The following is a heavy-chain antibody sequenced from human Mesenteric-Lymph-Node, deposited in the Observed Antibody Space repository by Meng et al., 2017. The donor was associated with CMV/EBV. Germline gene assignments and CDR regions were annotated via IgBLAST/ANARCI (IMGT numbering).Heavy chain of an antibody. CDR3: AYFGDLPPLW. CDR2: TYYRSESYN. V-gene: IGHV6-1*01. D-gene: IGHD3-16*01. Sequence: QLQQLGPGLVKSSQTLSVTCTSSGDTSSSNNATWNWIRQSPSRGLELLGITYYRSESYNDYAVSVKSRISVNLDTSKNQLSLHLNFVTPEDTAVYYCAYFGDLPPLWWGQGTLVTVSS. J-gene: IGHJ4*02. CDR1: GDTSSSNNAT.